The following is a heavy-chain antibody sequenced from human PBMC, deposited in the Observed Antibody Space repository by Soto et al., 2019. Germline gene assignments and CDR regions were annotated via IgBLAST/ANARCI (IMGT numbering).Heavy chain of an antibody. CDR3: AKDLLSSCGYYLEN. J-gene: IGHJ4*02. Sequence: QVQLVESGGGVVQPGRSLRLSCAASGFTFSAYGMHWVRQAPGKGLEWVAVISHDGSDKYYADSAKGRLTVSRDNSRNTLFLQINSLRAEDTAVYYCAKDLLSSCGYYLENWGQGTLVTVSS. D-gene: IGHD3-22*01. CDR2: ISHDGSDK. CDR1: GFTFSAYG. V-gene: IGHV3-30*18.